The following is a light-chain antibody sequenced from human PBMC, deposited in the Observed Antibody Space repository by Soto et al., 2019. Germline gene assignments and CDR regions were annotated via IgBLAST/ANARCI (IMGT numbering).Light chain of an antibody. CDR3: QQYNNWPLT. CDR1: QSVSSY. Sequence: EIVLTQSPATLSLSPGERATLSCRASQSVSSYLAWYQQKPGQAPRLLIYDASNRATGIPARFSGSGSGTDFTLTISSLEPEDFAVYWCQQYNNWPLTFGPGTRLESK. V-gene: IGKV3-11*01. CDR2: DAS. J-gene: IGKJ5*01.